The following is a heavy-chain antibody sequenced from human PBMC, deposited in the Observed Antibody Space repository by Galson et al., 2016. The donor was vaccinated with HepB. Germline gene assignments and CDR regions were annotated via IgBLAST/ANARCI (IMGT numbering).Heavy chain of an antibody. D-gene: IGHD3-22*01. V-gene: IGHV3-72*01. CDR1: GFIFSDHF. CDR2: TTNRANNYAT. J-gene: IGHJ4*02. CDR3: ARRGDSSGSHYFDY. Sequence: SLRLSCAASGFIFSDHFMDWIRQAPGKGLGWVGRTTNRANNYATEYAASVKGRFTISRDDSRNSLYLQMNSLKTEDTAVYFCARRGDSSGSHYFDYWGQGILVTVSS.